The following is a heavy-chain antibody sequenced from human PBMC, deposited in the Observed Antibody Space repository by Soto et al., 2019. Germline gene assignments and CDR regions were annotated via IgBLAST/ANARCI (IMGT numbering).Heavy chain of an antibody. CDR1: GGSFSGYY. CDR2: INHSGST. CDR3: AREPYCSSTSCRLNWFDP. J-gene: IGHJ5*02. D-gene: IGHD2-2*01. V-gene: IGHV4-34*01. Sequence: QVQLQQWGAGLLKPSETLSLTCAVYGGSFSGYYWSWIRQPPGKGLEWIGEINHSGSTNYNPTITSRGTISVDTSKNQFSLKLSSVTAADTAVSYCAREPYCSSTSCRLNWFDPWGQGTLVTVSS.